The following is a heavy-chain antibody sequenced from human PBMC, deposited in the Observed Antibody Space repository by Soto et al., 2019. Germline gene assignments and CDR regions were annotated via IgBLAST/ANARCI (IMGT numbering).Heavy chain of an antibody. J-gene: IGHJ5*02. CDR1: GASISGLY. CDR2: IYVTGTT. V-gene: IGHV4-4*07. D-gene: IGHD1-1*01. CDR3: VRDGTKTLRDWFDP. Sequence: SETLSLTCTVSGASISGLYWSWIRKSAGKGLEWIGRIYVTGTTDYNPSLKSRVMVSVDTSKKQFSLKLRSVTAADTAVYYCVRDGTKTLRDWFDPWGQGISVTVSS.